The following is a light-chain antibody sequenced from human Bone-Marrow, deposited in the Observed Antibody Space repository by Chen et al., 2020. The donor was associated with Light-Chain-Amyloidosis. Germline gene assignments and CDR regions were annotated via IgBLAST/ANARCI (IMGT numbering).Light chain of an antibody. CDR1: NIGSTS. J-gene: IGLJ3*02. V-gene: IGLV3-21*02. CDR3: QVWDRSSDRPV. Sequence: SCVLTQPSSVSVAPGQTSTIARGGNNIGSTSVHWYQQTAGRAPLLVVYDNSDRPSGIRERLAGSNSGKAATLTISGVEAGDEAEYYWQVWDRSSDRPVFGGGTKLTVL. CDR2: DNS.